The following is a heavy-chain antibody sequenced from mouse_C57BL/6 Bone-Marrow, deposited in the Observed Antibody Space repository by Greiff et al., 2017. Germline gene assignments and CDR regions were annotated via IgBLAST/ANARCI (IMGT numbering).Heavy chain of an antibody. J-gene: IGHJ2*01. CDR2: IDPSDSYT. V-gene: IGHV1-59*01. Sequence: QVQLQQPGAELVRPGTSVKLSCKASGYTFTSYWMHWVKQRPGQGLEWIGVIDPSDSYTNYNQKFKGKATLTVDTSSSTAYMQRSSLTSEDSAVYYCARRGDYWGQGTTLTVP. CDR1: GYTFTSYW. CDR3: ARRGDY.